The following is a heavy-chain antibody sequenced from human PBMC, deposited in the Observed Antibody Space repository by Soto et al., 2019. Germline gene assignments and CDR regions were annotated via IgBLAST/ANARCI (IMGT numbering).Heavy chain of an antibody. CDR3: AGYNWNYYFDP. V-gene: IGHV4-61*01. CDR2: IYHSGST. D-gene: IGHD1-7*01. J-gene: IGHJ5*02. CDR1: GGSVRDGSYY. Sequence: SETLSLTCTVSGGSVRDGSYYWAWLRQPPGKGLEWIGHIYHSGSTIYNPSLKSRVTISIDTSKSQFSLNLNSMTAADTAVYYCAGYNWNYYFDPWGQGTMVTVSS.